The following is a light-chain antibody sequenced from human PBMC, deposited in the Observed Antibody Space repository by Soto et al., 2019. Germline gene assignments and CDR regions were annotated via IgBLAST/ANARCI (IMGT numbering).Light chain of an antibody. Sequence: QSALTQPPSASGSPGQSVTISCTGSNTDVGGYNYVSWYQQHPGKAPKVMIYEVTKRPSGVPARFSGSRSGTSVSLAISGLRSDDEATYYCASWDDTLDAQVFGGGTKLTVL. J-gene: IGLJ3*02. CDR1: NTDVGGYNY. CDR3: ASWDDTLDAQV. V-gene: IGLV2-8*01. CDR2: EVT.